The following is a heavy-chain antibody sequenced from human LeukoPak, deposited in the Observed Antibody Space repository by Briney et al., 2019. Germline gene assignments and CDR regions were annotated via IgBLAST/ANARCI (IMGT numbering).Heavy chain of an antibody. J-gene: IGHJ4*02. CDR1: GGSMKNYY. D-gene: IGHD5-24*01. CDR3: ARGGDGYNYGDY. Sequence: SETLSLTCTVSGGSMKNYYWNWIRQPPGKGLEWIGYIFFSGTTRHNPSLSSRLTMSVDTSKNQFSPNLTSVTAADTAVYYCARGGDGYNYGDYWGQGTLVTVSS. V-gene: IGHV4-59*01. CDR2: IFFSGTT.